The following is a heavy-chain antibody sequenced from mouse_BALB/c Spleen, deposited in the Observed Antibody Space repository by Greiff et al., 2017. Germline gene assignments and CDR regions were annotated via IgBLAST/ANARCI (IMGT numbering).Heavy chain of an antibody. CDR2: IFPGDGST. Sequence: VQLQQSGAELVKPGASVKLSCKASGYTFTSYDINWVRQRPEQGLEWIGWIFPGDGSTNYNEKFKGKATFTADTSSNTAYMQLSSLTSEDSAVYYCAEGGLRWFAYWGQGTLVTVSA. CDR3: AEGGLRWFAY. CDR1: GYTFTSYD. V-gene: IGHV1-85*01. D-gene: IGHD2-4*01. J-gene: IGHJ3*01.